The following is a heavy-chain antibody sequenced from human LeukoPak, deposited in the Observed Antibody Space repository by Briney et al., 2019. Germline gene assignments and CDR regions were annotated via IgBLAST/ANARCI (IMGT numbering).Heavy chain of an antibody. CDR3: VRDGIIVGATGAFDI. CDR1: GGSISSSSYY. D-gene: IGHD1-26*01. CDR2: IYYSGST. V-gene: IGHV4-61*01. Sequence: SETLSLTCTVSGGSISSSSYYWGWIRQPPGKGLEWIGYIYYSGSTNYNPSLKSRVTISVHTSKNQFSLKLSSVTAADMAVYYCVRDGIIVGATGAFDIWGQGTMVTVSS. J-gene: IGHJ3*02.